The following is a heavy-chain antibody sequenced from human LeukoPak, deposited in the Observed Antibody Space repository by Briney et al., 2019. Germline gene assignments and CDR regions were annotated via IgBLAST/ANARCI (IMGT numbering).Heavy chain of an antibody. CDR3: VSFYETY. J-gene: IGHJ4*02. V-gene: IGHV3-74*01. D-gene: IGHD2-2*01. CDR1: GFIFSNSW. CDR2: INSDGGWT. Sequence: GGSLRLSCAASGFIFSNSWMHWVRQAPGKGLVWVSRINSDGGWTSNADSVKGRFTISKDNAKNTVYLQMNNLRAEDTAVYYCVSFYETYWGRGTLVTVSS.